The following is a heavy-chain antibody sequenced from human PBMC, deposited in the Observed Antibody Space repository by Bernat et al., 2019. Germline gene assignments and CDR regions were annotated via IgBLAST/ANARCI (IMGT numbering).Heavy chain of an antibody. CDR1: GFTFSSYA. V-gene: IGHV3-21*01. Sequence: VQLVESGGGVVQPGRSLRLSCAASGFTFSSYAMHWVRQAPGKGLEWVSSISSSSSYIYYADSVKGRFTISRDNAKNSLYLQMNSLRAEDTAVYYCARNRYSYGFLDAFDIWGQGTMVTVSS. CDR2: ISSSSSYI. J-gene: IGHJ3*02. CDR3: ARNRYSYGFLDAFDI. D-gene: IGHD5-18*01.